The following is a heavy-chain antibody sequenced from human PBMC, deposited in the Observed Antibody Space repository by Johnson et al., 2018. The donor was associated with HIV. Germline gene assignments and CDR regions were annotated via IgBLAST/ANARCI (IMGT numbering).Heavy chain of an antibody. CDR1: GFSVSNNY. D-gene: IGHD3-16*01. V-gene: IGHV3-66*01. CDR2: IYSGGNT. CDR3: ARGLTGEQVDI. J-gene: IGHJ3*02. Sequence: VQLVESGGDLVQPGGSLRLSCGASGFSVSNNYMSWVRQAPGKGLEWVSVIYSGGNTYYADSVKGRFTISRDNSKNTLYLQMNSLRAEDTAVYYCARGLTGEQVDIWGQGTMVTVSS.